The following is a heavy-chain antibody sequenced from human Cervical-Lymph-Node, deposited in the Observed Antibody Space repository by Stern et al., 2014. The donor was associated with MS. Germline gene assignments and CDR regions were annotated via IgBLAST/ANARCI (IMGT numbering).Heavy chain of an antibody. V-gene: IGHV3-11*06. CDR3: YLYSSSPLLGD. Sequence: DQLVESGGGLVKPGGSLTLSCAASGFTFSDYYMSWIRQAPGKGLEWISYISTSGTHTTYVDSVKGRFTISRDNAKNSLYLQMNSLRAEDTAVYYCYLYSSSPLLGDWGQGTLVTVSS. CDR1: GFTFSDYY. D-gene: IGHD6-19*01. J-gene: IGHJ4*02. CDR2: ISTSGTHT.